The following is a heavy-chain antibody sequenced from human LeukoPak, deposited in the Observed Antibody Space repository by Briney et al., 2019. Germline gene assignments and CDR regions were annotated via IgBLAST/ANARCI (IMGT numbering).Heavy chain of an antibody. V-gene: IGHV4-34*01. CDR1: GGSFSGYY. CDR2: INHSGST. J-gene: IGHJ6*03. Sequence: SETLSLTCAVYGGSFSGYYWSWLRQPPGKGLEWIGEINHSGSTNYNPSLKSRVTLSVDTSKNQFSLKLSSVTAADTAVYYCARVSCSGGSCYSIFRYYMDVWGKGTTVTVSS. CDR3: ARVSCSGGSCYSIFRYYMDV. D-gene: IGHD2-15*01.